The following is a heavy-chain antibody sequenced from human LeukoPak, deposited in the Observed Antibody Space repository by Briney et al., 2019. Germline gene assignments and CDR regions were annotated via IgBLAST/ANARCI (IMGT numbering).Heavy chain of an antibody. V-gene: IGHV3-30*03. Sequence: PGGSLRLSCAASGFTFSSYGMHWVRQAPGKGLEWVAVISYDGRNKYYADSVKGRFTISRDNSKNTLYLQMNSLRAEDTAVYYCARGTQQLVLFGYYFDYWGQGTLVTVSS. CDR3: ARGTQQLVLFGYYFDY. CDR1: GFTFSSYG. CDR2: ISYDGRNK. J-gene: IGHJ4*02. D-gene: IGHD6-13*01.